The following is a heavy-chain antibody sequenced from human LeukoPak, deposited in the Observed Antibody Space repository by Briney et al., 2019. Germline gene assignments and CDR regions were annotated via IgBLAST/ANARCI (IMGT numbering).Heavy chain of an antibody. V-gene: IGHV3-43*02. Sequence: GGSLRLSCAASGFTFDDYAMHWVRQAPGKGLEWVSLISGDGGSTYYADSVKGRFTISRDNSKNSLYLQMNGLRTEDTALYYCAKDGGEPHANDAFDIWGQGTMVTVSS. CDR2: ISGDGGST. D-gene: IGHD3-16*01. J-gene: IGHJ3*02. CDR1: GFTFDDYA. CDR3: AKDGGEPHANDAFDI.